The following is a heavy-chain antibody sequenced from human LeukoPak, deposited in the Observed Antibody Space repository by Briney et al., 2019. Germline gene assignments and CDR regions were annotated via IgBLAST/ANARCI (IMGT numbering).Heavy chain of an antibody. J-gene: IGHJ3*02. CDR3: AKPSYSSGRAEDAFDI. Sequence: GGSLRLSCAASGFTFSSYAMSWVRQAPGKGLEWVSAISGSGGSTYYADSVKGRFTISRDNSKNTLYLQMNSLRAEDTAVYYCAKPSYSSGRAEDAFDIWGQGTMVTVSS. D-gene: IGHD6-19*01. CDR2: ISGSGGST. CDR1: GFTFSSYA. V-gene: IGHV3-23*01.